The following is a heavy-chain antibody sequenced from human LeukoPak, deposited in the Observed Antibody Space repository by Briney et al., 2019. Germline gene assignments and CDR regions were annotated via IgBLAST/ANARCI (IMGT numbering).Heavy chain of an antibody. CDR2: IYPGDSDT. CDR1: GYSFTSYW. Sequence: GESLKISRKGSGYSFTSYWIGWVRQMPGKGLEWMGIIYPGDSDTRYSPSFQGQVTISADKSISTAYLQWSSLKASDTAMYYCARYYYGSGSYYTVHFDYWGQGTLVTVSS. CDR3: ARYYYGSGSYYTVHFDY. V-gene: IGHV5-51*01. D-gene: IGHD3-10*01. J-gene: IGHJ4*02.